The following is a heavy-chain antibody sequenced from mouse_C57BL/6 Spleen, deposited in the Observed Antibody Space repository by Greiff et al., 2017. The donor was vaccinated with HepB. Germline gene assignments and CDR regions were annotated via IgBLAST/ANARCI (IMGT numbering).Heavy chain of an antibody. D-gene: IGHD2-5*01. V-gene: IGHV1-26*01. J-gene: IGHJ4*01. CDR2: INPNNGGT. CDR1: GYTFTDYY. CDR3: ARLDYSNYFYSMDY. Sequence: EVQLQQSGPELVKPGASVKISCKASGYTFTDYYMNWVKQSQGKSLEWIGDINPNNGGTSYNQKFKGKATLTVDKSSSTAYMELRSLTSEDSAVYYCARLDYSNYFYSMDYWGQGTSVTVSS.